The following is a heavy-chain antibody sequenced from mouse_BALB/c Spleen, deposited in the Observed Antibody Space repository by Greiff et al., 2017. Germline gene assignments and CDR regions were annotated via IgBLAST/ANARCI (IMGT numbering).Heavy chain of an antibody. V-gene: IGHV3-6*02. J-gene: IGHJ3*01. CDR1: GYSITSGYY. D-gene: IGHD2-4*01. CDR3: ARDGDYEVAY. CDR2: ISYDGSN. Sequence: EVQLVESGPGLVKPSQSLSLTCSVTGYSITSGYYWNWIRQFPGNKLEWMGYISYDGSNNYNPSLKNRISITRDTSKNQFFLKLNSVTTEDTATYYCARDGDYEVAYWGQGTLVTVSA.